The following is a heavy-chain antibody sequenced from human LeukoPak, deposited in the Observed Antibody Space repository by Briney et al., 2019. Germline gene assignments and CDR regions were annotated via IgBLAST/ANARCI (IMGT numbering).Heavy chain of an antibody. CDR3: TTIGYCIGPNCYGFDN. Sequence: PGGSLRLSCAASGFTFSNAWMSWVRQAPGKGLEWVGLIKSKIDGGTRDYAAPVKGRFTISRDDSKNTVYLQMNSLKTEDTAVYYCTTIGYCIGPNCYGFDNWGQGTLVTVSS. V-gene: IGHV3-15*01. CDR2: IKSKIDGGTR. J-gene: IGHJ4*02. CDR1: GFTFSNAW. D-gene: IGHD2-2*01.